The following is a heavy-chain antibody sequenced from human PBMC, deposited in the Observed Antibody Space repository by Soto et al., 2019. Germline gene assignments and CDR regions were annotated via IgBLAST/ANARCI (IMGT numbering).Heavy chain of an antibody. CDR3: ARGRLWFGAMDV. V-gene: IGHV3-13*01. CDR1: GFTFSSYD. Sequence: GGSLRLSCAASGFTFSSYDMHWVRQATGKGLEWVSAIGTAGDTYYPGSVKGRFTISRENAKNSLYLQMNSLRAGDTAVYYCARGRLWFGAMDVWGKGTTVTVSS. D-gene: IGHD3-10*01. CDR2: IGTAGDT. J-gene: IGHJ6*03.